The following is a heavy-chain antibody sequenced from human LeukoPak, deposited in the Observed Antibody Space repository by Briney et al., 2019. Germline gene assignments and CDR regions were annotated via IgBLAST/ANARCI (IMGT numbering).Heavy chain of an antibody. CDR2: ISDSGRNT. CDR3: AKSISGNFDY. J-gene: IGHJ4*02. D-gene: IGHD1-26*01. CDR1: GFTFSNCA. V-gene: IGHV3-23*01. Sequence: GGSLRLSCAVSGFTFSNCAMSWVRQAPGKGLEWVSVISDSGRNTYYTDSVKGRFTISRDNSKNTLYLQMNSLRAEDTAVYYCAKSISGNFDYWGQGILVTVSS.